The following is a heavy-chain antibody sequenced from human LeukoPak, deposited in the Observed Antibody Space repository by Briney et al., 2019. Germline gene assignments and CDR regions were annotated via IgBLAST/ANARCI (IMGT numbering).Heavy chain of an antibody. CDR1: GFTLSSYA. CDR2: VSGSGADT. D-gene: IGHD3-10*01. CDR3: AKSYNNPTVAVRVRGVIPYFDY. J-gene: IGHJ4*02. V-gene: IGHV3-23*01. Sequence: GGSLRLSCAASGFTLSSYAMSWVRQAPGKGLEWVAGVSGSGADTYYADSVKGRFTISRDNSRTTLCLQMISLRADDTAVYYCAKSYNNPTVAVRVRGVIPYFDYWGQGSLVTVSS.